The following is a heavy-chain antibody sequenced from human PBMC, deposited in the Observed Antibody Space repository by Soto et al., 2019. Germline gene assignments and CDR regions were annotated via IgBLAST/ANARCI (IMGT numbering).Heavy chain of an antibody. D-gene: IGHD2-8*02. CDR3: TRDDVHCNGVGCYGGPMDV. V-gene: IGHV3-66*01. CDR2: IQSGGST. Sequence: EVQLVESGGDLVQPGGSLRLSCAASGFSVNSKYMSWVRQAPGKGLEWVSLIQSGGSTYYAGSVKGRFTISRDFSENTLFLQMNRRRVEDTAVEDCTRDDVHCNGVGCYGGPMDVWVKGTTVTVSA. J-gene: IGHJ6*04. CDR1: GFSVNSKY.